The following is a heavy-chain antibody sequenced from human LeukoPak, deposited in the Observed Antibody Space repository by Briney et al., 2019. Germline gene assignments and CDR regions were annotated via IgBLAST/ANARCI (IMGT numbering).Heavy chain of an antibody. J-gene: IGHJ4*02. Sequence: GESLRLSCEASGFTFSNYAMSWVRQAPGKGLEWVSAISGSGGYTYYADSVKGRFTISRDNSKNTLYLQMNSLRAEDTAIYYCAKDTTIFGVVKGSNDYWGQGTLVTVSS. V-gene: IGHV3-23*01. D-gene: IGHD3-3*01. CDR2: ISGSGGYT. CDR3: AKDTTIFGVVKGSNDY. CDR1: GFTFSNYA.